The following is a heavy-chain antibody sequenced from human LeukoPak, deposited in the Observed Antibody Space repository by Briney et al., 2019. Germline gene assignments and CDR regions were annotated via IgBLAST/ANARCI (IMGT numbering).Heavy chain of an antibody. J-gene: IGHJ4*02. CDR2: ISCSGSTI. CDR3: AKPAKTDYADY. CDR1: GFTFSDYY. V-gene: IGHV3-11*01. Sequence: GGSLRLSCAASGFTFSDYYMSWIGQAPGKGLEWVSYISCSGSTIYYADSVKSRFTISRDNSKNTLSLQMNSLRPDDTAVYYCAKPAKTDYADYWGQGTLVTVSS. D-gene: IGHD1-14*01.